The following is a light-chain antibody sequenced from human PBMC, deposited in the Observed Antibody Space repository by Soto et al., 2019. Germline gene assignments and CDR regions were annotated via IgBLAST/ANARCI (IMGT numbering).Light chain of an antibody. CDR1: SSDVGGYNF. J-gene: IGLJ2*01. CDR3: SSHAGSNLVV. V-gene: IGLV2-8*01. CDR2: EVN. Sequence: QSALTQPPSASGSPGQSVTISYTGTSSDVGGYNFVSWYQQHPGKAPKLLIYEVNKRPSGVPDRFSGSKSGNTASLTVSGLQAEDEADYYCSSHAGSNLVVFGGGTKLTVL.